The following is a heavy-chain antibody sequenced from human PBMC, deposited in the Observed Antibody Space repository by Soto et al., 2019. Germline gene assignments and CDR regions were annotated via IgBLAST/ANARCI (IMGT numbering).Heavy chain of an antibody. Sequence: ASVKVSCKASGYAFTSYFMHWVRLAPGHGLEWMGIINPSGGRTTYAQKFQGRVTMTRDTSTSTVYMEMSSLTSDDTAVYHCARDQVGDGWYGLDYWGQGTLVTVSS. CDR3: ARDQVGDGWYGLDY. V-gene: IGHV1-46*01. D-gene: IGHD6-19*01. CDR2: INPSGGRT. J-gene: IGHJ4*02. CDR1: GYAFTSYF.